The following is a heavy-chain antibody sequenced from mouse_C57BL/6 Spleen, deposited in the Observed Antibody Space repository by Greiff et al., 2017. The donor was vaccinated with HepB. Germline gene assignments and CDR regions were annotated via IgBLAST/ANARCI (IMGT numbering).Heavy chain of an antibody. Sequence: DVKLQESGPELVKPGASVKIPCKASGYTFTDYNMDWVKQSHGKSLEWIGDINPNNGGTIYNQKFKGKATLTVDKSSSTAYMELRSLTSEDTAVYDCARKGVTTGYWYFDVWGTGTTVTVSS. D-gene: IGHD1-1*01. J-gene: IGHJ1*03. CDR1: GYTFTDYN. V-gene: IGHV1-18*01. CDR3: ARKGVTTGYWYFDV. CDR2: INPNNGGT.